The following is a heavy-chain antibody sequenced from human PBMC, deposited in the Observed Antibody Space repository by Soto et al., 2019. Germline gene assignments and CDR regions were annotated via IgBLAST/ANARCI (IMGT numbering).Heavy chain of an antibody. J-gene: IGHJ5*02. CDR3: ARRGYCSSTSCPNWFDP. CDR2: IYYSGST. Sequence: SETLSLTCTVSGGSISSSSYYWGWIRQPPGKGLEWIGSIYYSGSTYYNPSLKSRVTISVDTSKNQFSLKLSSVTAADTAVYYCARRGYCSSTSCPNWFDPWGQGTLVTV. D-gene: IGHD2-2*01. CDR1: GGSISSSSYY. V-gene: IGHV4-39*01.